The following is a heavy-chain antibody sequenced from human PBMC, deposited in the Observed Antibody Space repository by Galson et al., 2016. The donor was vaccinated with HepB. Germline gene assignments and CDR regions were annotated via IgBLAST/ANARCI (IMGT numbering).Heavy chain of an antibody. Sequence: SLRLSCAASGFTFDNHWMHWVRQAPGKGLEWLANIKQDGSEKYYVDSVRGRFTISRDNAMNSLYLHMSSLRAEDTALYYCTRTISATAGIDWGQGTLVTVSS. V-gene: IGHV3-7*04. CDR1: GFTFDNHW. D-gene: IGHD6-13*01. CDR3: TRTISATAGID. CDR2: IKQDGSEK. J-gene: IGHJ4*02.